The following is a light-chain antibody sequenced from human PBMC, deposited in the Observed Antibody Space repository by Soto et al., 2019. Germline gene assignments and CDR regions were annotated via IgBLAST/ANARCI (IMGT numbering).Light chain of an antibody. CDR3: QHYGISRT. CDR2: GAS. Sequence: EIVLTQSPGTLSLSPGERATLSCRASQSVSSSYLAWYQQKPGQAPRLLIYGASSRATGIPDRFSGSGSGTDFTLTISRLEPEDFAVYYCQHYGISRTFGQGTKLEIK. V-gene: IGKV3-20*01. CDR1: QSVSSSY. J-gene: IGKJ2*01.